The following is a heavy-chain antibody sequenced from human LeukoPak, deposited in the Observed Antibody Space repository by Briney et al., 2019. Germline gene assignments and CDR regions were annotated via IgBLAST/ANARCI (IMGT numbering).Heavy chain of an antibody. CDR3: ARGDYLRQFDY. Sequence: GGSLRLSCAASGFTFTSYNMNWVRQAPGKGLEWVSSISSSSSYIYYADSVKGRFTISRDNSKNTLYLQMNSLRAEDTAVYYCARGDYLRQFDYWGQGTLVTVSS. J-gene: IGHJ4*02. D-gene: IGHD4-17*01. CDR1: GFTFTSYN. CDR2: ISSSSSYI. V-gene: IGHV3-21*01.